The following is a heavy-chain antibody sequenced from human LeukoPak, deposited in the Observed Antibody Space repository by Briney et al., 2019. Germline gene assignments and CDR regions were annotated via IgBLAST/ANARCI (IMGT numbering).Heavy chain of an antibody. Sequence: PSGTLSLTCAVSGGSISSSNWWSWVRQPPGKGPEWIGEIYHSGSTNYNPSLKSRVTISGDTSKSQFSLNLTSVTAADTAVYYCARHLNYYYYYYMDVWGKGTTVTVSS. J-gene: IGHJ6*03. CDR2: IYHSGST. V-gene: IGHV4-4*02. CDR1: GGSISSSNW. CDR3: ARHLNYYYYYYMDV.